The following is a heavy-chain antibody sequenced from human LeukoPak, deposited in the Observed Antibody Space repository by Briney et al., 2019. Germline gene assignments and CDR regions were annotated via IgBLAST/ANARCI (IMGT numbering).Heavy chain of an antibody. Sequence: ASVKVSCKASGYTFTSYGISWVRQAPGQGLEWMGWISAYNGNTNYAQKVQGRVTMTTDTSTSTAYMELRSLRSDDTAVYYCARVEHTAMVRAHFDYWGQGTLVTVSS. CDR2: ISAYNGNT. J-gene: IGHJ4*02. V-gene: IGHV1-18*04. D-gene: IGHD5-18*01. CDR1: GYTFTSYG. CDR3: ARVEHTAMVRAHFDY.